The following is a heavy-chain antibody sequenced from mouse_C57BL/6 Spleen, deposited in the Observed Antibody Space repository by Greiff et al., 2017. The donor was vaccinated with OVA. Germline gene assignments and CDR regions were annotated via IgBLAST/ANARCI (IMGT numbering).Heavy chain of an antibody. D-gene: IGHD2-4*01. CDR1: GYAFSSYW. J-gene: IGHJ3*01. Sequence: VQLQQSGAELVKPGASVKISCKASGYAFSSYWMNWVKQRPGKGLEWIGQIYPGDGDTNYNGKFKGKATLTADKSSSTAYMQLSSLTSEDSAVYFCAREGDYDYDGFAYWGQGTLVTVSA. CDR3: AREGDYDYDGFAY. V-gene: IGHV1-80*01. CDR2: IYPGDGDT.